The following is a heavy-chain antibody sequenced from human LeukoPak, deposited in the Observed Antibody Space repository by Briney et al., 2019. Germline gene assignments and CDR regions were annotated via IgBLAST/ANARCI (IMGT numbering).Heavy chain of an antibody. CDR2: IHNSGST. V-gene: IGHV4-31*01. CDR1: GGSISSGGYY. CDR3: AREIGDYDFWSGTRGNGMDV. Sequence: SETLSLTCTVSGGSISSGGYYWSWIRQHPGKGLEWIGYIHNSGSTYYNPSLKSPVSISIDTSKRHFSLRLSSVTAEDTAVYYCAREIGDYDFWSGTRGNGMDVWGQGTTVTVSS. J-gene: IGHJ6*02. D-gene: IGHD3-3*01.